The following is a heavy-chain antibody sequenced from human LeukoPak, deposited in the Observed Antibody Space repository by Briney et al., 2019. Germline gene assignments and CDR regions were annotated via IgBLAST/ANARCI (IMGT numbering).Heavy chain of an antibody. V-gene: IGHV1-18*01. Sequence: GASVKVSCKTSGYTFTIYGISWVRQAPGQGLEWMGLISAYGNTNYAQNLQGRVTMTTDTSTSTAYKELRSLRSDDTAVYYCASGIIGYYFDYWGQGTLVTVSS. CDR1: GYTFTIYG. CDR3: ASGIIGYYFDY. CDR2: ISAYGNT. J-gene: IGHJ4*02. D-gene: IGHD2-15*01.